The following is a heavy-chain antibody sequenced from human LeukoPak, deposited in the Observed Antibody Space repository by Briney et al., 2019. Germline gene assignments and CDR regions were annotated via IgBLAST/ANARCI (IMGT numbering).Heavy chain of an antibody. V-gene: IGHV1-2*02. CDR1: GYTFTGYY. CDR3: ARGYCTNGVCYVSSSWYEDY. J-gene: IGHJ4*02. D-gene: IGHD2-8*01. CDR2: INPNSGGT. Sequence: EASVKVSCKASGYTFTGYYMHWVRQAPGQGLEWMGWINPNSGGTNSAQKFQGRVTITADKSTSTAYMELSSLRSEDTAVYYCARGYCTNGVCYVSSSWYEDYWGQGTLVTVSS.